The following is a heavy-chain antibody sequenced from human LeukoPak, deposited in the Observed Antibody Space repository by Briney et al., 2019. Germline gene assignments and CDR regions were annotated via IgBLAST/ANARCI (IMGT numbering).Heavy chain of an antibody. Sequence: NPSETLSLTCTVSGYSISSGFYWGWIRQPPGKGLEWIGYFPYSGSTNYNPSLRSRVTISEDTSKKQFSLKLTSVTAADTAVYYCASSGYSRGWFDPWGQGTLVTVSS. V-gene: IGHV4-61*01. CDR3: ASSGYSRGWFDP. D-gene: IGHD6-13*01. CDR2: FPYSGST. J-gene: IGHJ5*02. CDR1: GYSISSGFY.